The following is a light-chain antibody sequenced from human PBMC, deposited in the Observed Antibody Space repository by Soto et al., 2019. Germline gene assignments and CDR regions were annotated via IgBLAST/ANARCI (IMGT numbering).Light chain of an antibody. V-gene: IGKV3-15*01. CDR1: QNIRSN. CDR2: GAS. J-gene: IGKJ4*01. Sequence: EIVMTQSPATLSVSPGERGTLSCRASQNIRSNVAWYQQRPGQAPRLLIFGASVRATGVPDRFSGSGSGTDFTLTINSLQSEDSAVYDCQQYNRWPLTFGGGTKVDIK. CDR3: QQYNRWPLT.